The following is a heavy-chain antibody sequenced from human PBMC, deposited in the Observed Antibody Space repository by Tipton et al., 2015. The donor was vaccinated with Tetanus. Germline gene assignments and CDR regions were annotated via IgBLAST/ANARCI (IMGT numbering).Heavy chain of an antibody. CDR1: GYTFSTYW. V-gene: IGHV5-51*01. CDR3: ARRRTTTALANYFDS. J-gene: IGHJ4*02. D-gene: IGHD1-1*01. CDR2: IYPGDSDT. Sequence: QSGAEVKKPGESLKISCKGSGYTFSTYWIGWVRQKPGKGLEWMGIIYPGDSDTRYSPSFQGLVTISVDKSISTAYLQWSSLQASDTAIYYCARRRTTTALANYFDSWGQGTQVTVSS.